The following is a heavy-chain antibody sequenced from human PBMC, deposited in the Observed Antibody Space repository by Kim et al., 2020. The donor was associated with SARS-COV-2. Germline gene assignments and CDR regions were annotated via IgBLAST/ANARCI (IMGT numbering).Heavy chain of an antibody. D-gene: IGHD4-17*01. CDR2: ISSSGSTI. V-gene: IGHV3-11*01. J-gene: IGHJ2*01. CDR1: GITFSDYY. CDR3: ARVVTTGHWYFDL. Sequence: GGSLRLSCAASGITFSDYYMIWIRQAPGKGLEWVSYISSSGSTIYHADSVKGRFTISRDNAKKSLYLQMNSLRGEDTAVYYCARVVTTGHWYFDLWGRGT.